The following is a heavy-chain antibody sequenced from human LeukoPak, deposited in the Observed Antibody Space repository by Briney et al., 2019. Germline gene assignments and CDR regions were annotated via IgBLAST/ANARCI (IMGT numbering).Heavy chain of an antibody. CDR2: MNPNSGNT. V-gene: IGHV1-8*01. CDR1: GYTFTSYD. D-gene: IGHD6-6*01. J-gene: IGHJ6*02. Sequence: ASVKVSCKASGYTFTSYDINWVRQATGQGLEWMGWMNPNSGNTGYAQKFQGGVTMTRNTSISTAYMELSSLRSEDTAVYYCARIPPWVRIAARRRGYYYYGMDVWGQGTTVTVSS. CDR3: ARIPPWVRIAARRRGYYYYGMDV.